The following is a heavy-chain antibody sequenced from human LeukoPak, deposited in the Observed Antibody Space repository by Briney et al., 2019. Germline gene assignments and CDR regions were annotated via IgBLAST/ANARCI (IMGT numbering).Heavy chain of an antibody. CDR2: ISGSGGST. J-gene: IGHJ4*02. Sequence: GGSLRLSCAASGFTFSSYAMSWVRQAPGKGLEWVSGISGSGGSTYYADSVKGRFTISRDNSKNTLYLQMNSLRAEDTAIYYCARREMPTNFFDYWGQGTLVTVSS. CDR1: GFTFSSYA. CDR3: ARREMPTNFFDY. D-gene: IGHD5-24*01. V-gene: IGHV3-23*01.